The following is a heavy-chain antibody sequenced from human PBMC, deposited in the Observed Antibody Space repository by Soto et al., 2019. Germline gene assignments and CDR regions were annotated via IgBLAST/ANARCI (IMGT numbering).Heavy chain of an antibody. J-gene: IGHJ4*02. CDR1: GGSFSGYY. CDR3: ARDTYYYGSGSYLD. D-gene: IGHD3-10*01. Sequence: PSETLSLTCAIYGGSFSGYYWSWIRQPPGKGLEWIGEINHSGSTNYNPSIKSRVTISVDTSKNQFSLKLSSVTAADTAVYYCARDTYYYGSGSYLDWGQGTLVTVSS. CDR2: INHSGST. V-gene: IGHV4-34*01.